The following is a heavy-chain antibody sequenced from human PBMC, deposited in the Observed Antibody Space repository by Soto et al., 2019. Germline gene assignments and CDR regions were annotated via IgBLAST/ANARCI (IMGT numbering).Heavy chain of an antibody. J-gene: IGHJ5*02. D-gene: IGHD3-22*01. CDR1: EYSLTGHY. Sequence: ASVKVSCKASEYSLTGHYLHWVRQAPGQGLEWMGWIDPKSGDTKYAPKFQDRVTMTRDTSISRAYMDLSSLRYDDTAVYYCARDYDKSGYDYFDPWGQGTLVTVSS. CDR2: IDPKSGDT. V-gene: IGHV1-2*02. CDR3: ARDYDKSGYDYFDP.